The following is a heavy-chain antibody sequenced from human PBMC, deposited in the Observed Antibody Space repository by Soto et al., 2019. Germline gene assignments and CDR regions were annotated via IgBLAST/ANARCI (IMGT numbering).Heavy chain of an antibody. J-gene: IGHJ5*02. CDR1: GDSVSTDRYF. D-gene: IGHD1-26*01. CDR2: ISYTGDT. CDR3: ARIVVGATVDL. Sequence: SETLSLTGSVSGDSVSTDRYFWTWIRQPPGKGLEWIAYISYTGDTNYNPSLKSRVTISIDTSRNQFSLALTSVTAADTAVYFCARIVVGATVDLWGQGSLVTV. V-gene: IGHV4-61*01.